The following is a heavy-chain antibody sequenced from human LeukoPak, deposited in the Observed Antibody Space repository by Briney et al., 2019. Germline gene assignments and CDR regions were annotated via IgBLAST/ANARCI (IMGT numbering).Heavy chain of an antibody. CDR1: GDSVSSGY. Sequence: SETLSLTCTVSGDSVSSGYWTWIRQSPGKGLEWIGYISDSDITDYNPSLKSRLTISVDTSNNQFSLNLNSMTAADTAVYYCAGRGHRYSRDWGQGILVTVSS. V-gene: IGHV4-4*09. CDR3: AGRGHRYSRD. CDR2: ISDSDIT. D-gene: IGHD2-15*01. J-gene: IGHJ1*01.